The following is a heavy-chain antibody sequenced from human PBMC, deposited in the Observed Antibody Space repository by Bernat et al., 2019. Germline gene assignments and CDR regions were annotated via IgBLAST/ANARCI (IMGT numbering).Heavy chain of an antibody. CDR3: TGDFDY. J-gene: IGHJ4*02. Sequence: QVQLVESGGGVVQPGRSLRLSCAASGSTFSSYGMHWVRQAPGKGLEWVAVISYDGSNKYYADSVKGRFTISRDNSKNTLYLQMNSLGAEDTAVYYCTGDFDYWGQGTLVTVSS. V-gene: IGHV3-30*03. CDR1: GSTFSSYG. CDR2: ISYDGSNK.